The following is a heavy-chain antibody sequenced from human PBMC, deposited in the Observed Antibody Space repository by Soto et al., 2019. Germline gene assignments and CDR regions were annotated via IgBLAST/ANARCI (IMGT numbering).Heavy chain of an antibody. Sequence: EVQLVESGGGLVQPGGSLRLSCAASGFIFSTYSMNWVRQAPGKGLEWVSYISSSTIYYADSVKGRFTISRDNAKNSLYLQMNSLRAEDTAVYYCAGQGGSRLNWFDPWGQGTLVTVSS. CDR2: ISSSTI. D-gene: IGHD6-13*01. CDR1: GFIFSTYS. J-gene: IGHJ5*02. CDR3: AGQGGSRLNWFDP. V-gene: IGHV3-48*01.